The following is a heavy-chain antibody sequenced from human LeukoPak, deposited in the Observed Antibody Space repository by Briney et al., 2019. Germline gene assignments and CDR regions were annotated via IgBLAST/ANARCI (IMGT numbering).Heavy chain of an antibody. CDR2: ISYDGSNK. J-gene: IGHJ4*02. D-gene: IGHD3-22*01. CDR3: ARDRSTITMIGGGLQVDYFDY. CDR1: GFTFSSYA. V-gene: IGHV3-30-3*01. Sequence: GRSLRLSCAASGFTFSSYAMHWVRQAPGKGLEWVAVISYDGSNKYYADSVKGRFTISRDNSKNTLYLQMNSLRAEDTAVYYCARDRSTITMIGGGLQVDYFDYWGQGTLVTVSS.